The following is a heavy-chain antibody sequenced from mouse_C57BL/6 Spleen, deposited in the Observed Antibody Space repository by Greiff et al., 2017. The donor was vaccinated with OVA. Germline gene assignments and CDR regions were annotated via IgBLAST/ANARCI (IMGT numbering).Heavy chain of an antibody. Sequence: EVKLMESGPELVKPGASVKISCKASGYSFTDYNMNWVKQSNGKSLEWIGVINPNYGTTSYNQKFKGKATLTVDKSSSTDNLQLNSLTSEDSAVYYCARYCSGYADYWGQGTTLTVSS. J-gene: IGHJ2*01. CDR2: INPNYGTT. CDR1: GYSFTDYN. D-gene: IGHD3-2*02. CDR3: ARYCSGYADY. V-gene: IGHV1-39*01.